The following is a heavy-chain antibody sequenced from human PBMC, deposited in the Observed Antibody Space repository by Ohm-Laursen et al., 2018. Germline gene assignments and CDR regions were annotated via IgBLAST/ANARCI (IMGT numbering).Heavy chain of an antibody. V-gene: IGHV3-7*01. CDR1: GFTFDTYW. CDR2: IKQDGSEK. CDR3: ARVTNYGDYVNDY. Sequence: GSLRLSCAASGFTFDTYWMTWVRQAPGKGLEWVAKIKQDGSEKYYVDSVKGRFTISRDNAKNSLYLQMNSLRAEDTAVYYCARVTNYGDYVNDYWGQGTLVTVSS. D-gene: IGHD4-17*01. J-gene: IGHJ4*02.